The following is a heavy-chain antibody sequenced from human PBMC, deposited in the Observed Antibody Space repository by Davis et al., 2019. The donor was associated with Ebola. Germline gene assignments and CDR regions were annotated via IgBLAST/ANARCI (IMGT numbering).Heavy chain of an antibody. J-gene: IGHJ5*02. Sequence: GESLKISCAASGFTFSDYYMSWIRQAPGKGLEWVSYISSSGSTIYYADSVKGRFTISRDNAKNSLYLQMNSLRAEDTAVYYCARDPEAVGNWWFDPWGQGTLVTVSS. CDR1: GFTFSDYY. V-gene: IGHV3-11*01. D-gene: IGHD4-23*01. CDR3: ARDPEAVGNWWFDP. CDR2: ISSSGSTI.